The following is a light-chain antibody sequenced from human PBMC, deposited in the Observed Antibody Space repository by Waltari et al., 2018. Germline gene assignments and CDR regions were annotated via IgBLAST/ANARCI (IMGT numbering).Light chain of an antibody. CDR3: QQYHSYPVS. Sequence: DIQMTQSPSTLSASVGDRVTITCRASQSIADLLAWYQQRPGKAPKVLIYKASNLQTEGPSRFSGSGSGTEFTLTITSLQPDDFAAYYCQQYHSYPVSFGQGTKLEIK. CDR2: KAS. J-gene: IGKJ2*03. CDR1: QSIADL. V-gene: IGKV1-5*03.